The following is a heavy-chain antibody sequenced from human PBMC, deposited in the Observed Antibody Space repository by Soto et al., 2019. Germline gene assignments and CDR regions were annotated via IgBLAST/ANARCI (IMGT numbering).Heavy chain of an antibody. D-gene: IGHD3-22*01. CDR1: GFTFSNAW. Sequence: GGSLRLSCAASGFTFSNAWMSWVRQAPGKGLEWVGRIKSKTDGGTTDYAAPVKGRFTISRDDSKNTLYLQMNSLKTEDTAVYYCTTGGTYYYDSSGYYYGYYYYGMDVWGQGTKVTVSS. CDR3: TTGGTYYYDSSGYYYGYYYYGMDV. J-gene: IGHJ6*02. V-gene: IGHV3-15*01. CDR2: IKSKTDGGTT.